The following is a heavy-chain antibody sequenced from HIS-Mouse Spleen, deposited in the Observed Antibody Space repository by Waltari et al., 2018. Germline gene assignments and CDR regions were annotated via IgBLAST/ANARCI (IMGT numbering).Heavy chain of an antibody. V-gene: IGHV3-30*04. CDR3: ARDRYYDFWSGYYIYYYGMDV. D-gene: IGHD3-3*01. J-gene: IGHJ6*02. Sequence: QVQLVESGGGVVQPGRSLRLSGAASGFTFSSYARHWVRQAPGKGLEWVAVISYDGSNKYYADSVKGRFTISRDNSKNTLYLQMNSLRAEDTAVYYCARDRYYDFWSGYYIYYYGMDVWGQGTTVTVSS. CDR1: GFTFSSYA. CDR2: ISYDGSNK.